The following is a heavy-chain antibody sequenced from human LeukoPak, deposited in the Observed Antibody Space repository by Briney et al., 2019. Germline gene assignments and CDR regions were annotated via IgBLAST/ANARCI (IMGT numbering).Heavy chain of an antibody. D-gene: IGHD2-8*01. Sequence: GGSLRLSXVGCGLSIGNYAMTWVRQAPGKGLEGVSSITVNGGTTKYADSVRGRFTVSRDNSRNTVFLQMDSLRAEDTAVYYCAKDPNGDYIGAFDGWGQGTMVTVSS. CDR3: AKDPNGDYIGAFDG. V-gene: IGHV3-23*01. CDR2: ITVNGGTT. J-gene: IGHJ3*01. CDR1: GLSIGNYA.